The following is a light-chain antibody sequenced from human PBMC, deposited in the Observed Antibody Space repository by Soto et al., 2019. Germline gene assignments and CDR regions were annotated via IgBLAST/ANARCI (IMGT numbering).Light chain of an antibody. Sequence: DIQMTQSPSSLSASVGDRVTITCQASQDISNYLNWYQQKPGKAPKLLIYDASNLETGVPSRFSGSGSGTDFTFTISSLQPEDIATYYCQQYDNLFGTLGQGTKVEIK. CDR3: QQYDNLFGT. CDR2: DAS. V-gene: IGKV1-33*01. CDR1: QDISNY. J-gene: IGKJ1*01.